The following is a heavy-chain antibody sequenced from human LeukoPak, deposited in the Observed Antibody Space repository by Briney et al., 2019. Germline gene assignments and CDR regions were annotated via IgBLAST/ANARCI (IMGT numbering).Heavy chain of an antibody. D-gene: IGHD6-13*01. CDR2: IYYSGST. CDR1: VGSISSSSYY. Sequence: SETLSLTCTVSVGSISSSSYYCGWIRQPPGEGLELIGCIYYSGSTYYNPSLKSRVIISVDTYNNQFSLKLSSVTAADKAVYYCARTGWQLAYYHYYYMDVWGKGTTVTVSS. CDR3: ARTGWQLAYYHYYYMDV. V-gene: IGHV4-39*07. J-gene: IGHJ6*03.